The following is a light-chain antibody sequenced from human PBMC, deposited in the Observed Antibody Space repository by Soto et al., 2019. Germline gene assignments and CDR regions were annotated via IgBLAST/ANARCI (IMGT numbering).Light chain of an antibody. J-gene: IGLJ3*02. V-gene: IGLV1-36*01. Sequence: QSVLTQPPSVSEAPRQRVTISCSGSTSNIGNNGVNWYQQVPGKPPKLVMHHDDMLPSGASTRFSGSKSGTSASLAISGLQSEDEADYFCAAWDDSLNGPVFGGGTKLTVL. CDR2: HDD. CDR3: AAWDDSLNGPV. CDR1: TSNIGNNG.